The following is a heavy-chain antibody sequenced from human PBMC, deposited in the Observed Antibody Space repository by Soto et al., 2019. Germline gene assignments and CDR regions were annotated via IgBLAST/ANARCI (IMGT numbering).Heavy chain of an antibody. J-gene: IGHJ4*02. CDR1: GFNFNNYA. CDR2: ISGSGGNT. D-gene: IGHD3-10*01. V-gene: IGHV3-23*01. Sequence: GGSLRLSCVASGFNFNNYAMGWVRRAPGKGLEWVSAISGSGGNTYYAESVKGRFTISRDNSRNTLYMQMNSLRGEDTAVYYCAKRDYYGSGSYYPTGGIDYWGQGALVTVSS. CDR3: AKRDYYGSGSYYPTGGIDY.